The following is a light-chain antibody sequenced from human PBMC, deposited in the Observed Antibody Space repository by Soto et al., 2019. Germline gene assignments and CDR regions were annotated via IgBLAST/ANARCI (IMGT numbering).Light chain of an antibody. Sequence: EIVMTQSPLSLPVTPGEPASISCRSSQSLLHSNGYNYLDWFLQKPGQSPQVLVYLGSNRASGVPDRFSGSGSGTDFTLKISRVEAEDVGVYYCMQALQTPPTFGQGTKVDIK. CDR1: QSLLHSNGYNY. CDR2: LGS. CDR3: MQALQTPPT. J-gene: IGKJ1*01. V-gene: IGKV2-28*01.